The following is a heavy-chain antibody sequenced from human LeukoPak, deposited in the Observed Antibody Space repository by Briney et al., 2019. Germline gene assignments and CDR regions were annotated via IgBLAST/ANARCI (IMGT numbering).Heavy chain of an antibody. Sequence: GASVTVSCKASGYTFTGYYMHWVRQAPGQGLEWMGWINPNSGGTNYAQKLQGRVTMTTDTSTSTAYMELRSLRSDDTAVYYCATSLIASFPVPGIAVAANEISIDYWGQGTLVTVSS. CDR3: ATSLIASFPVPGIAVAANEISIDY. CDR2: INPNSGGT. J-gene: IGHJ4*02. CDR1: GYTFTGYY. D-gene: IGHD6-19*01. V-gene: IGHV1-2*02.